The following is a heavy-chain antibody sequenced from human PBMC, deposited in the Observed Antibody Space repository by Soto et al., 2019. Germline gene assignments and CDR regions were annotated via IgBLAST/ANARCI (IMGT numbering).Heavy chain of an antibody. J-gene: IGHJ5*02. CDR1: GGTFSSYA. V-gene: IGHV1-69*13. CDR2: IIPIFGTA. CDR3: ARVGAKYNWFDP. Sequence: GPSVKVSCKASGGTFSSYAISWVRQAPGQGLEWMGGIIPIFGTANYAQKFQGRVTITADESTSTAYMELSSLRSEDTAVYYCARVGAKYNWFDPWGQGTLVTVSS.